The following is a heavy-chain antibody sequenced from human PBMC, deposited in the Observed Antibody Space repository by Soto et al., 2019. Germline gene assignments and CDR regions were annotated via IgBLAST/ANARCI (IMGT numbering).Heavy chain of an antibody. CDR1: GFTFSSYW. J-gene: IGHJ4*02. V-gene: IGHV3-74*03. CDR2: INTDGSTT. CDR3: TRATPLANIDY. D-gene: IGHD2-8*01. Sequence: GGSLRLSCAASGFTFSSYWMHWVRQAPGKGLVWVSRINTDGSTTTYADSVKGRFTISRDNAKNTLYLQMNSLRAEDTAVYYCTRATPLANIDYWGQGTLVTVSS.